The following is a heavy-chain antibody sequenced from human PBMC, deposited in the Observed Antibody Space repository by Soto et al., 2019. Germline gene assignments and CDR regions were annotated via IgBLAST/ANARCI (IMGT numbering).Heavy chain of an antibody. V-gene: IGHV5-51*01. CDR2: IYPDDSDT. J-gene: IGHJ4*02. CDR1: GYSCSSYW. CDR3: ARLHNLDNSGSSEGLDY. Sequence: PXESLKLTWKRSGYSCSSYWIGLGRQMPGKGLEWMGIIYPDDSDTRYIPSFQGQVTISVDKSVTSAYLQWSSLQPSDTAMYYCARLHNLDNSGSSEGLDYWGQGTLVIVPS. D-gene: IGHD3-22*01.